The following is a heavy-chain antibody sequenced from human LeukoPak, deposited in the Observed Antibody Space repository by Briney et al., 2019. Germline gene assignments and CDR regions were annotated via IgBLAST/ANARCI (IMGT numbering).Heavy chain of an antibody. J-gene: IGHJ4*02. CDR3: AKATYYYDSSGYRGGYFDY. CDR2: IRYDGSSK. D-gene: IGHD3-22*01. CDR1: GFTFSSYG. V-gene: IGHV3-30*02. Sequence: PGGSLRLSCAASGFTFSSYGMHWVRQAPGKGLEWVAFIRYDGSSKYYADSVKGRFTISRDNSKNTLYLQMNSLRAEDTAVYYCAKATYYYDSSGYRGGYFDYWGQGTLVTVSS.